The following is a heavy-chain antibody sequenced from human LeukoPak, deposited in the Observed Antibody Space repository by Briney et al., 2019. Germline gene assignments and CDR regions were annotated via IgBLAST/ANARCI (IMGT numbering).Heavy chain of an antibody. CDR1: GGSFSGYY. Sequence: PSETLSLTCAVYGGSFSGYYWSWIRQPPGKGLEWIGEINHSGSTNYNPSLKSRVTISVDTSKNQFSLKLSSVTAADTAVYYCARGYCSSTSCYTTVWFDPWGQGTLATVSS. CDR3: ARGYCSSTSCYTTVWFDP. V-gene: IGHV4-34*01. J-gene: IGHJ5*02. D-gene: IGHD2-2*02. CDR2: INHSGST.